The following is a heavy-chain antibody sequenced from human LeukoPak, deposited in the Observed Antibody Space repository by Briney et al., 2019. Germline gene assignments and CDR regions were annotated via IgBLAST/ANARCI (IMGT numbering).Heavy chain of an antibody. CDR2: IYYSGST. J-gene: IGHJ6*02. D-gene: IGHD5-12*01. CDR1: DGSISSYY. V-gene: IGHV4-59*01. CDR3: ARERPGYSGYERRPYYYYYYGMDV. Sequence: SETLSLTCTVSDGSISSYYWSWIRQPPGKGLEWIGNIYYSGSTNYNPSLKSRVTISVDTSKNQFSLKLSSVTAADTAVYYCARERPGYSGYERRPYYYYYYGMDVWGQGTTVTVSS.